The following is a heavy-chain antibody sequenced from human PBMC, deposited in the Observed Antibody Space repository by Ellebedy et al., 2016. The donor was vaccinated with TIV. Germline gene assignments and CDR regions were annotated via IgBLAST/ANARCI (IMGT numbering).Heavy chain of an antibody. CDR2: INPSGGNT. Sequence: ASVKVSCKASGDTFTSYDMHWVRQAPGQGLEWMGKINPSGGNTAYAQKFQGRVTMTRDTSTSTFHMELSSLRSNDTALYYCATILQYWGQGTLVTVSP. D-gene: IGHD3-9*01. CDR3: ATILQY. CDR1: GDTFTSYD. J-gene: IGHJ4*02. V-gene: IGHV1-46*01.